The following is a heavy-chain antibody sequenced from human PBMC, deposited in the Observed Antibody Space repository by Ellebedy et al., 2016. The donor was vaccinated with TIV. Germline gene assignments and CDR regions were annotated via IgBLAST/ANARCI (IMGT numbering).Heavy chain of an antibody. V-gene: IGHV3-23*01. CDR1: GFTFGCCA. Sequence: PGGSLRLSCAASGFTFGCCAMSWVRQAPGKGLEWVSAISTSGGSTYYADSVKGRFTVSRDNPKNTLYLQMNSLRAEDTAVYYCVRGAGSYHFDYWGQGTLVTV. J-gene: IGHJ4*02. CDR3: VRGAGSYHFDY. D-gene: IGHD1-26*01. CDR2: ISTSGGST.